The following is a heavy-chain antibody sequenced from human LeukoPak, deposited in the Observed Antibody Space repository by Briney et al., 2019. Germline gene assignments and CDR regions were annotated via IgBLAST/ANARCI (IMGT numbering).Heavy chain of an antibody. CDR2: ISGSGGST. V-gene: IGHV3-23*01. CDR1: GFTFSRYG. Sequence: GGSLRLSCVASGFTFSRYGMHWVRQAPGKGLEWVSAISGSGGSTYYADSVKGRFTISRDNSKNTLYLQMNSLRAEDTAVYYCARGTPSSSGWLYYGMDVWGQGTTVTVSS. CDR3: ARGTPSSSGWLYYGMDV. D-gene: IGHD6-19*01. J-gene: IGHJ6*02.